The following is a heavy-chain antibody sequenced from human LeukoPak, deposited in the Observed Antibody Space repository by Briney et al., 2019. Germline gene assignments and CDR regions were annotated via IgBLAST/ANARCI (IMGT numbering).Heavy chain of an antibody. CDR3: AKDGLCPNVCPTKIAVAGYFDY. Sequence: GESLRLSCAASGFTFSIFTMSWVRQAPGKGLEWISTINSNGDSTYYAYSVKGRFTISRDNSKNTVFLQMSSLRAEDTAVYYCAKDGLCPNVCPTKIAVAGYFDYWGQGILVTVSS. D-gene: IGHD6-19*01. J-gene: IGHJ4*02. V-gene: IGHV3-23*01. CDR2: INSNGDST. CDR1: GFTFSIFT.